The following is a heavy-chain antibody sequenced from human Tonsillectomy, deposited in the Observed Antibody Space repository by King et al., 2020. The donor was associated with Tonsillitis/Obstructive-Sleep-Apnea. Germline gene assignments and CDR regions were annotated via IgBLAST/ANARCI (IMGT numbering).Heavy chain of an antibody. CDR2: IRSKAYGGTT. CDR1: GFTFGDYA. V-gene: IGHV3-49*04. Sequence: VQLVESGGGLVQPGRSLRLSCTASGFTFGDYAMSWVRQAPGKGLEWVGFIRSKAYGGTTEYAASVKGRFTISRDDSKSIAYLQMNSLKTEDTAVYYCQRGRAARPGDYYYYHRDVWGKGTTVPVS. CDR3: QRGRAARPGDYYYYHRDV. J-gene: IGHJ6*03. D-gene: IGHD6-13*01.